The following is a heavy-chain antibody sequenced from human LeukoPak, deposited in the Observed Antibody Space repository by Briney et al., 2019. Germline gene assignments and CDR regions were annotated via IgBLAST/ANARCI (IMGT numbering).Heavy chain of an antibody. D-gene: IGHD3-22*01. CDR1: GGSISSYS. CDR2: IYYSGST. Sequence: PSETLSLTCTVSGGSISSYSWSWIRQPPGKGLEWIGYIYYSGSTNYNPSLKSRVTISVDTSKNQFSLKLSSVTAADTAVYYCARGTPITMIVVVTPGAFDIWGQGTMVTVSS. J-gene: IGHJ3*02. V-gene: IGHV4-59*01. CDR3: ARGTPITMIVVVTPGAFDI.